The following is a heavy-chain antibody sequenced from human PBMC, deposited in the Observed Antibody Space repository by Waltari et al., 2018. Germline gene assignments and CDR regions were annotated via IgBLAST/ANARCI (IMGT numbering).Heavy chain of an antibody. J-gene: IGHJ4*02. CDR2: INGDGSTT. V-gene: IGHV3-74*01. D-gene: IGHD6-19*01. CDR1: GFTFSNSW. Sequence: EVQLVESGGGLVQPGGSLRLSCAASGFTFSNSWLYWVGQAPGKGVVWVSRINGDGSTTNYADSVKGRFTISRDNAKNTVYLQMSSLRAEDTAVYYCATPTSSKGIAVALRWGQGTLVPVSS. CDR3: ATPTSSKGIAVALR.